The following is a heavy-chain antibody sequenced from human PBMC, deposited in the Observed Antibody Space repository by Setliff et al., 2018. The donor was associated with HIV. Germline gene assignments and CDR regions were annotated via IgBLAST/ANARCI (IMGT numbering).Heavy chain of an antibody. Sequence: SETLSLTCTVSGGSISSGSYYWSWIRQPAGKGLEWIGSISLSGSTYYNPSLQSRVTISIDMSKNHFSLKLSSVTAADAAVYYCASRVYYYDSSGYLREEGFDPWGQGTLVTVSS. J-gene: IGHJ5*02. CDR2: ISLSGST. CDR1: GGSISSGSYY. V-gene: IGHV4-39*02. D-gene: IGHD3-22*01. CDR3: ASRVYYYDSSGYLREEGFDP.